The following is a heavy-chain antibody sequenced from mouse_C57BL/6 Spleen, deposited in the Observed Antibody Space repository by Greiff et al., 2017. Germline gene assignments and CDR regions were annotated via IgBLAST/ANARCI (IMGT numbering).Heavy chain of an antibody. V-gene: IGHV1-26*01. CDR2: INPNNGGT. Sequence: VQLQQSGPELVKPGASVKISCKASGHTFTDYYMNWVKQSHGKSLEWIGDINPNNGGTSYNQKCKGKATLTVDKSSSTAYMELRSLTSEDSAVYYCARRDHYFDYWGQGTTLTVSS. J-gene: IGHJ2*01. CDR3: ARRDHYFDY. D-gene: IGHD3-3*01. CDR1: GHTFTDYY.